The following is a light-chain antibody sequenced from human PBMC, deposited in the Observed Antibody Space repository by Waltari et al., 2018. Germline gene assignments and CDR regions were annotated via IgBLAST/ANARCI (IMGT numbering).Light chain of an antibody. CDR1: QSISSY. V-gene: IGKV1-39*01. CDR3: QQCHSTPYT. Sequence: DIQMTQSPSSLSASVGDRVTITCRASQSISSYLNWYQQKPGKAPKLLIYAASSLEDGVPLRFSGSGSGTHFTLTISGLQPEDLATYYCQQCHSTPYTFGQGTKLEI. J-gene: IGKJ2*01. CDR2: AAS.